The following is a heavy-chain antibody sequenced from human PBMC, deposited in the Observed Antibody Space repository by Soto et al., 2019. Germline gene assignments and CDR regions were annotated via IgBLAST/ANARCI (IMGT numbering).Heavy chain of an antibody. CDR1: GYTFRSYG. D-gene: IGHD1-26*01. Sequence: ASVKVSCKASGYTFRSYGISWVRQAPGQGLEWMGWISAYNGNTNYAQKLQGRVTMTTDTSTTTAYMELRSLRSDDTAVYYCARDQGATNEFDYWGQGTLVTVSX. CDR3: ARDQGATNEFDY. V-gene: IGHV1-18*04. J-gene: IGHJ4*02. CDR2: ISAYNGNT.